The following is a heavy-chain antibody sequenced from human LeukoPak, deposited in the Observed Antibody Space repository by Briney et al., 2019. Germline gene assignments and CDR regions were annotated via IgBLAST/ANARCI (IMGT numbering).Heavy chain of an antibody. CDR3: ARELSVGWELLQRDPGYFDY. CDR1: GFTFSSYS. CDR2: ISSSSSYI. J-gene: IGHJ4*02. Sequence: PGGSLRLSCAASGFTFSSYSMNWVRQAPGKGLEWVSSISSSSSYIYYAGSVKGRFTISRDNAKNSLYLQMNSLRAEDTAVYYCARELSVGWELLQRDPGYFDYWGQGTLVTVSS. V-gene: IGHV3-21*01. D-gene: IGHD1-26*01.